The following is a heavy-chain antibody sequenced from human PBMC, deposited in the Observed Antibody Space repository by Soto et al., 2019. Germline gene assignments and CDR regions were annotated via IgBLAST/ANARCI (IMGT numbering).Heavy chain of an antibody. CDR2: ISAYNGNT. CDR3: ARAGTVQLWLRPYFDY. V-gene: IGHV1-18*04. J-gene: IGHJ4*02. CDR1: GYTFTSYG. D-gene: IGHD5-18*01. Sequence: ASVKVSCKASGYTFTSYGIGWVRQAPGQGLEWMGWISAYNGNTNYAQKLQGRVTMTTDTSTSTAYMELRSLRSDDTAVYYCARAGTVQLWLRPYFDYWGQGTLVTVSS.